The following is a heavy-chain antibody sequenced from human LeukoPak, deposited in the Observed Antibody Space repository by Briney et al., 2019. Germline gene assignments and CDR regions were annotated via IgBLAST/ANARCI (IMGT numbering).Heavy chain of an antibody. V-gene: IGHV3-30-3*01. J-gene: IGHJ4*02. CDR3: ARDMQFEPASDFDY. Sequence: GGSLRLPCAASGFTFSSYAMHWVRQAPGKGLEWVAVISYDGSNKYYADSVKGRFTISRDNSKNTLYLQMNSLRAEDTAVYYCARDMQFEPASDFDYWGQGTLVTVSS. CDR2: ISYDGSNK. CDR1: GFTFSSYA. D-gene: IGHD1-14*01.